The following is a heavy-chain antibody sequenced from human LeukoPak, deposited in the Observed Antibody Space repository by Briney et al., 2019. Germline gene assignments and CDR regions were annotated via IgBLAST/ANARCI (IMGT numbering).Heavy chain of an antibody. CDR3: ARGAEDIVVVPAARTGNWFDP. D-gene: IGHD2-2*01. CDR1: GGSISSYY. J-gene: IGHJ5*02. CDR2: IYYSGST. V-gene: IGHV4-59*01. Sequence: SETLSLTCIVSGGSISSYYWSWIRQPPGKGLEWIGYIYYSGSTNYNPSLKSRVTMSVDTSKNQFSLKLSSVTAADTAVYYCARGAEDIVVVPAARTGNWFDPWGQGTLVTVSS.